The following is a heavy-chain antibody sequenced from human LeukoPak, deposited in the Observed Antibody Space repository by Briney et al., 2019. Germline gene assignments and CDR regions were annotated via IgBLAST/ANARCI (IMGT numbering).Heavy chain of an antibody. D-gene: IGHD2-2*01. J-gene: IGHJ4*02. CDR3: SLGYCSSTSCYVFDY. V-gene: IGHV1-18*01. CDR2: ISAYNGNT. CDR1: GYTFTSYG. Sequence: ASVKVSCKASGYTFTSYGMSWVRQAPGQGLEWMGWISAYNGNTNYAQKLQGRVTMTTDTSTSTAYMELRSLRSDDTAVYYCSLGYCSSTSCYVFDYWGQGTLVTVSS.